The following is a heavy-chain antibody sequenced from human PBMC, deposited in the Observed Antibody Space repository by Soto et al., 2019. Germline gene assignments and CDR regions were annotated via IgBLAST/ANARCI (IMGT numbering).Heavy chain of an antibody. Sequence: GSGPTLVNPTQTLTLTCTFSGFSLSTSGVGVGFIRQPPGKALEWLALIYWNDDKRYSPSLKSRLTITKDTSKNQVVLTMTNMDPVDTATYYCAHSMVVTAISWGYFQHWGQGTLVTVSS. J-gene: IGHJ1*01. CDR2: IYWNDDK. CDR3: AHSMVVTAISWGYFQH. V-gene: IGHV2-5*01. D-gene: IGHD2-21*02. CDR1: GFSLSTSGVG.